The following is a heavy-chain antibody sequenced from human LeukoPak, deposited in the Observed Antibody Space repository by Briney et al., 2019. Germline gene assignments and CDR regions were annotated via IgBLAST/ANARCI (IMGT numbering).Heavy chain of an antibody. CDR3: ARGYCSGGSCRLDY. D-gene: IGHD2-15*01. Sequence: GGSLRLSCAASGFTFSSYAMSWVRQAPGKGLEWVSSISVGSGYIYYADSVKGRFTISRDNAKNSLYLQMNSLRVEDTAVYYCARGYCSGGSCRLDYWGQGTLVTVSS. V-gene: IGHV3-21*01. CDR1: GFTFSSYA. J-gene: IGHJ4*02. CDR2: ISVGSGYI.